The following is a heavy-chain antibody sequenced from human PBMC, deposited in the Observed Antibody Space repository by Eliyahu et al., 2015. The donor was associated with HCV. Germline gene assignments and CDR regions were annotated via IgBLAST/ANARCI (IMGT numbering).Heavy chain of an antibody. CDR1: GYTFTSYG. J-gene: IGHJ3*02. D-gene: IGHD2-2*01. CDR3: ATSIELVPPTNTDITNAYDI. V-gene: IGHV1-18*04. Sequence: VKVSCKASGYTFTSYGISWVRQAPGQGLEWMGWISAYNGNTNYAQKLQGRVTMTTDTSTRTAYMELRSLRSDDTAVYFCATSIELVPPTNTDITNAYDIWGQGTMVTVSS. CDR2: ISAYNGNT.